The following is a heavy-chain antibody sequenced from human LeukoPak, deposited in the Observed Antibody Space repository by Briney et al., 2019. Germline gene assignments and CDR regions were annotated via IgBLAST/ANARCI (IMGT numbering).Heavy chain of an antibody. V-gene: IGHV3-7*01. D-gene: IGHD3-10*01. Sequence: GGSLRLSCAASGFSFTTYWMSWVRQAPGKGLEWVTNINQDATEKHYVDSVKGRFTISRDNAKNSLYLQMTSLRVEDTAVYYCARLAKYFYGSETFYFFEHWGQGTPVTASS. CDR1: GFSFTTYW. J-gene: IGHJ4*02. CDR2: INQDATEK. CDR3: ARLAKYFYGSETFYFFEH.